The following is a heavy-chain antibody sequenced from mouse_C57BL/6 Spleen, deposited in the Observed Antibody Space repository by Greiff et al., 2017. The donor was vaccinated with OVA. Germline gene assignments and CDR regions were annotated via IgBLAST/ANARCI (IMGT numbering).Heavy chain of an antibody. D-gene: IGHD1-1*01. CDR2: INPGSGDT. Sequence: VQLQQSGAELVRPGTSVKMSCKASGYAFTNYLIGWVKQRPGQGLEWIGVINPGSGDTNYNEKFKGKATLTADKSSSTAYMQLSSLTSEDSAVYFCARNYYGSRFDYWGKGTTLTVSS. CDR1: GYAFTNYL. J-gene: IGHJ2*01. CDR3: ARNYYGSRFDY. V-gene: IGHV1-54*01.